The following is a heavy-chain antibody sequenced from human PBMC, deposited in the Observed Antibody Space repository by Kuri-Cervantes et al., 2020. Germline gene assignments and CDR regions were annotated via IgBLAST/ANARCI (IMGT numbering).Heavy chain of an antibody. CDR3: ATPDPYYYDSSGSDVVRY. J-gene: IGHJ4*02. D-gene: IGHD3-22*01. V-gene: IGHV1-8*02. Sequence: ASVKVTCKASGYTFTSYYMHWVRQATGQGLEWMGWMNPNSGNTGYAQKFQGRVTMTRNTSISTAYMELSSLRSEDTAVYYCATPDPYYYDSSGSDVVRYWGQGTLVTVSS. CDR2: MNPNSGNT. CDR1: GYTFTSYY.